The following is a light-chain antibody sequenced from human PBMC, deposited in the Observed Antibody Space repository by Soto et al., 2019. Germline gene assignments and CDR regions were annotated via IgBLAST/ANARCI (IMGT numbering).Light chain of an antibody. CDR3: MQALQSPPT. V-gene: IGKV2-28*01. CDR2: LGS. CDR1: QSLLHSNGYNY. Sequence: IVMTQSPLSLPVTPGEPASISCRSSQSLLHSNGYNYLDWYLQKTGQSRQLLIYLGSNRASWFHYRFSGSGSVTDFTLRISRVEAEDVGGYYCMQALQSPPTFGQGTKVEIK. J-gene: IGKJ1*01.